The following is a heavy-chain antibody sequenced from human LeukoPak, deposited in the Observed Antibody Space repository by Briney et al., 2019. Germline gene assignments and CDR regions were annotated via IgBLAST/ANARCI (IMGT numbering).Heavy chain of an antibody. J-gene: IGHJ4*02. D-gene: IGHD3-10*01. V-gene: IGHV3-7*01. CDR1: GFTFSSYW. CDR2: IKQDGSEK. Sequence: GGSLRLSCAASGFTFSSYWMNWVRQAPGKGLEWVANIKQDGSEKKYVDSVKGRFTISRDNAKSSLYLQMTSLRVEDTAVYYCARGVWFGESLGSGSDYWGQGTLVTASS. CDR3: ARGVWFGESLGSGSDY.